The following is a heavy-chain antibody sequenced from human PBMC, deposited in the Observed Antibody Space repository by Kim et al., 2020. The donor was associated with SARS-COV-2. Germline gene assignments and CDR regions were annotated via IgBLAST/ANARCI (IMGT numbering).Heavy chain of an antibody. Sequence: SQTLSLTCALSGDSVSSNNVAWNWVRQCPSRGLEWLGRTYFWAGGHNDYGVSGEGRISMRLDASKNQLSRQLKSMTPADTAVTDCARGSNWELDIWG. V-gene: IGHV6-1*01. CDR1: GDSVSSNNVA. D-gene: IGHD7-27*01. CDR2: TYFWAGGHN. CDR3: ARGSNWELDI. J-gene: IGHJ3*02.